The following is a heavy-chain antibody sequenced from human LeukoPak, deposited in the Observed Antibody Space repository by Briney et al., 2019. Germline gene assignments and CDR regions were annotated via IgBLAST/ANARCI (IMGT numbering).Heavy chain of an antibody. J-gene: IGHJ5*02. Sequence: GESLKISFKGSGYSFTSYWIGWVPQMPAKGLEWVGIIYPGDSDTRYSPSFQGQVTISADKSISTAYLQWSSLKASDTAMYYCAIGGSTSHNWFDPWGQGTLVTVSS. CDR2: IYPGDSDT. D-gene: IGHD2-2*01. V-gene: IGHV5-51*01. CDR1: GYSFTSYW. CDR3: AIGGSTSHNWFDP.